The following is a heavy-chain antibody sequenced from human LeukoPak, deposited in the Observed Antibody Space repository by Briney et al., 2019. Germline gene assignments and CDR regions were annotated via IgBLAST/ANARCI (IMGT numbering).Heavy chain of an antibody. V-gene: IGHV5-51*01. CDR2: IYPVDSDT. CDR3: ARLGLARGERDGYFFDY. J-gene: IGHJ4*02. CDR1: GYSFTSYW. D-gene: IGHD3-22*01. Sequence: GESLKISCQGSGYSFTSYWIGWVRQIPGKGLEWMGIIYPVDSDTRYSPSFQGQVPISADKSISTAYLQLSSLKASDTAMYYCARLGLARGERDGYFFDYWGQGTLVTVSS.